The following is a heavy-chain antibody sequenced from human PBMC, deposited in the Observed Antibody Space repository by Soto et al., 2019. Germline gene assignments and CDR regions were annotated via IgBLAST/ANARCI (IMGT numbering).Heavy chain of an antibody. CDR3: VRIEKYTITTFLFFDF. CDR2: IFSNDEK. CDR1: GLSLPNEKMG. Sequence: QVTLKESGPVLVKPTETLTLTCSVSGLSLPNEKMGVTWIRQAPGKPLEWLAHIFSNDEKSYKTSLKTILTISQYISRSQVVLTMTDMDPVDTATYDCVRIEKYTITTFLFFDFWGPGILVTVSS. V-gene: IGHV2-26*01. J-gene: IGHJ4*02. D-gene: IGHD4-4*01.